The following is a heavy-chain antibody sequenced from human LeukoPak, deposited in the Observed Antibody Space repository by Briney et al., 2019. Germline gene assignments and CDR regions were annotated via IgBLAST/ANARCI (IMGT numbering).Heavy chain of an antibody. D-gene: IGHD2-2*01. Sequence: SETLSLTCKVSGRSITYYQWTWIRQPPGKGLEWVGYTYPIGTSNYNPSLETRVTISIDTSKKQFSLSLRSVTAADTAMYFCARGRIPTIWGQGTRVTVFS. J-gene: IGHJ3*02. CDR1: GRSITYYQ. CDR2: TYPIGTS. CDR3: ARGRIPTI. V-gene: IGHV4-59*01.